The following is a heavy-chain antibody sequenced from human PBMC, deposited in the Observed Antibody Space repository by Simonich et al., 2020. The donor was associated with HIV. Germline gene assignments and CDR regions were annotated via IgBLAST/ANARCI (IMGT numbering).Heavy chain of an antibody. J-gene: IGHJ5*02. Sequence: QVQLVQSGAEVKKPGASVKVSCKASGYPFSLYDINWVRQSTGQGFEWMGRMNPKSGNTGYAQKCQGRVTITRNSSITTAYMELSSLRSEDTAVYYCARGLGASRYVGENWFDPWGQGTLVIVSS. CDR3: ARGLGASRYVGENWFDP. D-gene: IGHD6-13*01. V-gene: IGHV1-8*03. CDR1: GYPFSLYD. CDR2: MNPKSGNT.